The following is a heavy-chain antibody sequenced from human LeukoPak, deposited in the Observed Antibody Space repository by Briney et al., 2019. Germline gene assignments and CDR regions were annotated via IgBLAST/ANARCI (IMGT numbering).Heavy chain of an antibody. Sequence: ASVKVSCKASGYTFASYGISWVRQAPGQGLEWVGWIGAYNGNTKYTQTLQGRVTMTTDISTSTAYLELRNLRSDDTAVYYCARDTSESAPGDWSPLGPGWADYWGQGTLVTVSS. CDR2: IGAYNGNT. CDR3: ARDTSESAPGDWSPLGPGWADY. V-gene: IGHV1-18*01. CDR1: GYTFASYG. J-gene: IGHJ4*02. D-gene: IGHD3/OR15-3a*01.